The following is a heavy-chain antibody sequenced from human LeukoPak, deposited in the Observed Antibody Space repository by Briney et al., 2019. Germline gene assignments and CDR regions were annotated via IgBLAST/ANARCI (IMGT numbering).Heavy chain of an antibody. V-gene: IGHV4-39*07. CDR1: GGSISSSSYY. J-gene: IGHJ5*02. D-gene: IGHD3-10*01. Sequence: SETLSLTCTVSGGSISSSSYYWGWIRQPPGKGLEWIGSIYYSGSTNYNPSLKSRVTMSVDTSKNQFSLKLISVTAADTAVYYCARLSSGSFNWFDPWGQGALVTVSS. CDR2: IYYSGST. CDR3: ARLSSGSFNWFDP.